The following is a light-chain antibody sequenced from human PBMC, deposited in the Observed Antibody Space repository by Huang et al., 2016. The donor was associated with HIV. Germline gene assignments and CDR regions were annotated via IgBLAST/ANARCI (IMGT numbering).Light chain of an antibody. V-gene: IGKV3-15*01. CDR3: QQYNNWPRT. J-gene: IGKJ1*01. CDR1: QSVSSN. CDR2: AAS. Sequence: EIVMTQSPATLSVSPGERATLSCRASQSVSSNLAWYQQKPGQAPRLLIYAASTRATGIPARFRGSGSRTEFTLTISSLQSEDFAVYYCQQYNNWPRTFGQGTKVEIK.